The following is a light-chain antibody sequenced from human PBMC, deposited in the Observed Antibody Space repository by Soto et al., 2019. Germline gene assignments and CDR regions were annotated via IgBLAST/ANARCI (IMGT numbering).Light chain of an antibody. Sequence: DIQMTQSPSSLSASIGDRVTIICRASEGINNYLAWFQQKPGKAPKSLIYGATYLQSGVPSRFSGSEFGTELSLTISSLQPEDIATYYCQHYQRYPPSFGGGTKVEIK. V-gene: IGKV1-16*01. J-gene: IGKJ4*01. CDR2: GAT. CDR3: QHYQRYPPS. CDR1: EGINNY.